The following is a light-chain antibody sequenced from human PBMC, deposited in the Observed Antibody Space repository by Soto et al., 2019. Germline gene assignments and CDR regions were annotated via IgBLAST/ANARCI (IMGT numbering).Light chain of an antibody. CDR2: NAS. Sequence: DIQMTQSPSTLSASVGDRVTITCRASQSISSWLAWYQQKPWKAPKLLIYNASSLESGVPSRFSGSGSGTEFTLTISSLQPDDFATYYCQQYNSWTFGHGTRVEIK. CDR3: QQYNSWT. CDR1: QSISSW. V-gene: IGKV1-5*01. J-gene: IGKJ1*01.